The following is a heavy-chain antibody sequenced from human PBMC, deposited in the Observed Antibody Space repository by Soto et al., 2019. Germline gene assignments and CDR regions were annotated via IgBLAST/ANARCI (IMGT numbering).Heavy chain of an antibody. Sequence: GGSLRLSCAASGVTFSSYAMSWVLQAPGKGLEWVSVLSSNGDTYADSVKGRFTISRDNAKNTLFLQMNSLRAEDTAVYYCAKGGRGDVYSFDCWGQGPLVTGSS. CDR2: LSSNGD. J-gene: IGHJ4*02. D-gene: IGHD4-17*01. V-gene: IGHV3-23*01. CDR1: GVTFSSYA. CDR3: AKGGRGDVYSFDC.